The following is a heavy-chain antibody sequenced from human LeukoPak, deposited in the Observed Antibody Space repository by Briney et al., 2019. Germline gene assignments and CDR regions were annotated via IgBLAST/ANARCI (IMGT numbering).Heavy chain of an antibody. CDR3: AKESRSYSLDY. CDR2: ISYDGSNK. J-gene: IGHJ4*02. CDR1: GFTFSNYG. D-gene: IGHD1-26*01. Sequence: PGGSLRLSCASSGFTFSNYGMHWVRKAPGKGLGWGVVISYDGSNKYFPDSVKGRFTISRDNSKNTLSLQMNSLRAEDTAVYFCAKESRSYSLDYWGQGTLVTVSS. V-gene: IGHV3-30*18.